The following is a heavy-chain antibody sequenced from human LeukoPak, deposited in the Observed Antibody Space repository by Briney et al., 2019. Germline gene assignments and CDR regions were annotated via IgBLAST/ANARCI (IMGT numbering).Heavy chain of an antibody. CDR1: GFTFSSYG. CDR2: ISYDGSNK. Sequence: AGGSLRLSCAASGFTFSSYGMHWVRQAPGKGLEWVAVISYDGSNKYYADSVKGRFTISRDNSKNTLYLQMNSLRAEDTAVYYCARGMVRGAKRFDPWGQGTLVTVSS. CDR3: ARGMVRGAKRFDP. D-gene: IGHD3-10*01. V-gene: IGHV3-30*03. J-gene: IGHJ5*02.